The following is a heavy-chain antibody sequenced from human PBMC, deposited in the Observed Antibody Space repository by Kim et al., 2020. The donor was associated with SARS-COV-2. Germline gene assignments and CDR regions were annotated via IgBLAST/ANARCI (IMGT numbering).Heavy chain of an antibody. J-gene: IGHJ4*02. CDR3: ARGGITFGGVIGIDY. V-gene: IGHV3-7*04. D-gene: IGHD3-16*02. Sequence: GAGKGRTTTSRDTPKNSLYLQMNRLRAEETAVYYCARGGITFGGVIGIDYWGQGTLVTVSS.